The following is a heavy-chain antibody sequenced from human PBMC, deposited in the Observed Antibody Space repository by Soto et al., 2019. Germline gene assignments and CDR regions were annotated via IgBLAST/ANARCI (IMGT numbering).Heavy chain of an antibody. V-gene: IGHV4-59*01. Sequence: PSAPLSLTCSVSGCSISGSYWSWIRQSPGKGLEWLGYVYYTGTTNYSPSLRSRVSISVDTSKNEFSLRLSSVTAADTAVYFCARSVAVPGAHIDYWGQGAQVNVPQ. J-gene: IGHJ4*02. CDR1: GCSISGSY. D-gene: IGHD6-19*01. CDR3: ARSVAVPGAHIDY. CDR2: VYYTGTT.